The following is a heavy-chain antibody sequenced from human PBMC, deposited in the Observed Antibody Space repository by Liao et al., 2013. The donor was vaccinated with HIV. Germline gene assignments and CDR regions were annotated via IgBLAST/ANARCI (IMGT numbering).Heavy chain of an antibody. Sequence: QVQLQESGPGLVKPSETLSLTCTVSGGSISSYYWSWIRQPAGKGLEWIGHIYFSGSTNYNPSLKSRVTMSVDTSKNQFSLNLSSVTAADTAVYYCAKVGRAARHYFDYWGQGTLVTVSS. CDR3: AKVGRAARHYFDY. J-gene: IGHJ4*02. D-gene: IGHD6-6*01. CDR2: IYFSGST. V-gene: IGHV4-4*07. CDR1: GGSISSYY.